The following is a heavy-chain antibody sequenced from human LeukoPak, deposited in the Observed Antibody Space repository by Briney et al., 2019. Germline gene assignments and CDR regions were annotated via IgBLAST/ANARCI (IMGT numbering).Heavy chain of an antibody. D-gene: IGHD3-22*01. Sequence: PSETLSLTCTVSGGSISSGGYYWSWIRQHPGKGLEWNGYIYYSGSTYYNPSLKSRVTISVDTSKNQFSLKLSSVTAADTAVYYCARDKKGDYYDSSGYSYYYYGMDVWGQGTTVTVSS. CDR3: ARDKKGDYYDSSGYSYYYYGMDV. CDR2: IYYSGST. J-gene: IGHJ6*02. V-gene: IGHV4-31*03. CDR1: GGSISSGGYY.